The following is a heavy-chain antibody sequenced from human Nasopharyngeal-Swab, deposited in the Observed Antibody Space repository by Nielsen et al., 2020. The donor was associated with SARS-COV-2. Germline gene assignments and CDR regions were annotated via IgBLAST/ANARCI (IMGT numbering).Heavy chain of an antibody. V-gene: IGHV3-30-3*01. J-gene: IGHJ4*01. CDR1: GFTFSSYA. D-gene: IGHD6-6*01. CDR2: ISYDGSNK. CDR3: ARGSSSYYFDY. Sequence: GEFLKISCAASGFTFSSYAMHWVRPAPGKGLEWVAVISYDGSNKYYADSVKGRFTISRDNSKNTLYLQMNSLRAEDTAVYYCARGSSSYYFDYWGQGTLVTVSS.